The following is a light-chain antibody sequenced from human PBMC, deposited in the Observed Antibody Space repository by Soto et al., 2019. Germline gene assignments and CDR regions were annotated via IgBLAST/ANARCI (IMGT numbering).Light chain of an antibody. CDR3: GTWDSSLSAGGV. CDR2: ENN. V-gene: IGLV1-51*02. J-gene: IGLJ3*02. Sequence: QSALTQPPSVSAAPGQKVTISCSGSSSNIGNNYVSWYQQLPGTAPKLLIYENNKRPSGIPDRFSGSKSGTSATLGITGLQTGDEAEYYCGTWDSSLSAGGVFGGGTKLTVL. CDR1: SSNIGNNY.